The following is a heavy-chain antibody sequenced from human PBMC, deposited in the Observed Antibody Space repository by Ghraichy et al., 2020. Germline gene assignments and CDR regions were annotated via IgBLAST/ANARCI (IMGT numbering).Heavy chain of an antibody. CDR1: GFTFSSYS. J-gene: IGHJ6*02. CDR3: ARAVKSYHYGMDV. V-gene: IGHV3-21*01. CDR2: ISISSGYI. D-gene: IGHD6-19*01. Sequence: GALRLSCAASGFTFSSYSMNWVRQAPGKGLEWVSSISISSGYIYYADSVRGRFTISRDNAKNSLYLQMNSLRAEESAVYYCARAVKSYHYGMDVWGQGTTVTVSS.